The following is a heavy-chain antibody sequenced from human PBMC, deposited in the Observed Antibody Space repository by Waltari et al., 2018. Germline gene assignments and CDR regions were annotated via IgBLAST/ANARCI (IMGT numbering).Heavy chain of an antibody. V-gene: IGHV2-5*02. CDR1: GFSLTNRPAG. CDR3: AHRRDYGGDWDAGHFDY. J-gene: IGHJ4*02. CDR2: IYWDDDK. D-gene: IGHD2-21*02. Sequence: QITLKESGPTLVKPTQTLTLTCTFSGFSLTNRPAGVGWIRQPPGKALESLALIYWDDDKRYTPSLRNRLTITKDTSKNQVVLTMTNMDPVDTATYYCAHRRDYGGDWDAGHFDYWGQGTLVTVSS.